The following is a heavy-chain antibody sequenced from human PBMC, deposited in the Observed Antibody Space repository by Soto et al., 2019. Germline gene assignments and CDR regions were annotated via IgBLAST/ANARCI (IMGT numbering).Heavy chain of an antibody. D-gene: IGHD2-21*01. CDR1: GFSLSTGGVG. J-gene: IGHJ6*02. Sequence: QITLKDSGPTLVKPTQPLTLTCTFSGFSLSTGGVGVGWIRQPPGKALEWLAVIYWNDDQRFSPSLKSRLTITKDTSRNQVVLTMTNMDPVDTGTYYCVRDTSGWRWLPDVWGQGTSVTVSS. CDR3: VRDTSGWRWLPDV. CDR2: IYWNDDQ. V-gene: IGHV2-5*04.